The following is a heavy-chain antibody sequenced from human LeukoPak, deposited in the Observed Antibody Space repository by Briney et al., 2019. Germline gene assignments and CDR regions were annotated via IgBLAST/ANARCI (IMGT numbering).Heavy chain of an antibody. V-gene: IGHV4-39*07. D-gene: IGHD3-3*02. CDR2: VYYTGST. CDR1: GGSISSALYH. CDR3: ARGSRHFGYYYYYMDV. Sequence: PSETLSLTCTVSGGSISSALYHWGWIRQPPGKNLEWLGSVYYTGSTHNNPSLKSRVSMSVDTSKNQFSLKLSSVTAADTAVYYCARGSRHFGYYYYYMDVWGKGTTVTVSS. J-gene: IGHJ6*03.